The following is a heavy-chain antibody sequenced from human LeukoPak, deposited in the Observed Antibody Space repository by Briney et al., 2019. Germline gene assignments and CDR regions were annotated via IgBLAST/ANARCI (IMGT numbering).Heavy chain of an antibody. CDR2: IPYNESRQ. J-gene: IGHJ6*03. D-gene: IGHD3-16*01. CDR3: ARCVGGLKYYYYYYLDV. CDR1: GFTFSGYA. Sequence: GGSLRLSCAASGFTFSGYAMHWVRQAPGKGLEWVALIPYNESRQYYADSVKGRFTISRDNSKNSLYLQMNSLRAEDTAVYYCARCVGGLKYYYYYYLDVWGEGTTVTVSS. V-gene: IGHV3-30*01.